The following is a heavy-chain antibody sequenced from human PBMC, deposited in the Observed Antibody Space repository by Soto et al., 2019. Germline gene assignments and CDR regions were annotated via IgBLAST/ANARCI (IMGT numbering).Heavy chain of an antibody. CDR3: AGNPYSGYYSAGPSGRGWTFDY. CDR1: GYTFTSYG. Sequence: ASVKVSCRASGYTFTSYGISGVRQAPGQGLEWMGWISAYNGNKNYAQKLQGRVTMTTDTSTSTAYMELRSLRSDDTAVYYCAGNPYSGYYSAGPSGRGWTFDYWGQGTLITVSS. CDR2: ISAYNGNK. V-gene: IGHV1-18*01. D-gene: IGHD5-12*01. J-gene: IGHJ4*02.